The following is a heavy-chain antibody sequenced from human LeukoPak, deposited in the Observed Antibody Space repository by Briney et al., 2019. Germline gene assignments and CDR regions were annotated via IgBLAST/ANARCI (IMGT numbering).Heavy chain of an antibody. D-gene: IGHD4-17*01. V-gene: IGHV3-23*01. J-gene: IGHJ4*02. CDR1: GFTFSSYA. CDR3: AKPPSLIYGDWRYYFDY. CDR2: ISGSDGTT. Sequence: GGSLRLSCAASGFTFSSYAMSWVRQAPGKGLEWVSAISGSDGTTCYADSVKGRFTISRDNSKNTLYLQMNSLRAEDTAVYYCAKPPSLIYGDWRYYFDYWGQGTLVTVSS.